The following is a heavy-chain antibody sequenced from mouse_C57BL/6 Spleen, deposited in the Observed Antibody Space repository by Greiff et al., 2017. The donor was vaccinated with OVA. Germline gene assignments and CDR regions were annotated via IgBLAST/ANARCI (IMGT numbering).Heavy chain of an antibody. CDR2: INYDGSST. CDR1: GFTFSDYY. D-gene: IGHD2-4*01. J-gene: IGHJ1*03. V-gene: IGHV5-16*01. Sequence: EVMLVESEGGLVQPGSSMKLSCTASGFTFSDYYMAWVRQVPEKGLEWVANINYDGSSTYYLDSLKGRFIISRDNAKNILYLQMSSLKSEDTATYYCARGGLRHYWYFDVWGTGTTVTVSA. CDR3: ARGGLRHYWYFDV.